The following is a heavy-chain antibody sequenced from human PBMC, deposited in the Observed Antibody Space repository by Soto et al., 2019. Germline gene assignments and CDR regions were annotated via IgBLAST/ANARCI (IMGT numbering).Heavy chain of an antibody. CDR3: ARVPEDDYVWGSPAFDY. D-gene: IGHD3-16*01. J-gene: IGHJ4*02. CDR1: GFTFSSYS. Sequence: GGSLRLSCAASGFTFSSYSMNWVRQAPGKGLEWVSYISSSSSTIYYADSVKGRFTISRDNAKNSLYLQMNSLRDEDTAVYYCARVPEDDYVWGSPAFDYWGQGTLVTVSS. CDR2: ISSSSSTI. V-gene: IGHV3-48*02.